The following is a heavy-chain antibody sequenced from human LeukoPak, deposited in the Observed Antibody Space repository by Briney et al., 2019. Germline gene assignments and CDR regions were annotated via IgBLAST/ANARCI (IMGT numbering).Heavy chain of an antibody. CDR1: GFTFSSCA. V-gene: IGHV3-23*01. Sequence: GGSLRLSCGASGFTFSSCAMTWVRQAPGKGLEWVSAISGSGDNTYYADSVKGRFTISRDNSKTTLNLQMNSLRAEDTAVYYCARDSRYGSGSYLAFDIWGQGTMVTVSS. CDR2: ISGSGDNT. D-gene: IGHD3-10*01. J-gene: IGHJ3*02. CDR3: ARDSRYGSGSYLAFDI.